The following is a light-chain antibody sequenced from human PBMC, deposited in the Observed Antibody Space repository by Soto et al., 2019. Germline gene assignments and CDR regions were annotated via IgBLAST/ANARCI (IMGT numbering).Light chain of an antibody. CDR1: SSDVGVYKY. J-gene: IGLJ1*01. V-gene: IGLV2-14*01. CDR3: SSYTSSSTPYV. CDR2: DVS. Sequence: QSVLTQPASVSGSPGQSITISCTGTSSDVGVYKYVSWYQQHPGKAPKLMIYDVSNRPSGVSNRFSGSKSGNTASLTISGLLAEDEADYYCSSYTSSSTPYVFGTGTKVTVL.